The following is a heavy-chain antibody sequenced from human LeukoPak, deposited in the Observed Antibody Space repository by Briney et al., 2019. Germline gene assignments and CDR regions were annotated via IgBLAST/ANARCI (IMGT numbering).Heavy chain of an antibody. CDR2: MNPYSGNT. CDR1: GYTFNGHD. Sequence: ASVKVSCKASGYTFNGHDINWVRQATGQGLEWMGWMNPYSGNTGYAQKFQGRVTMTRDTSINTAYLEFYSLRSEDTAVYYCARGYSPTLRTTGNDYWGQGTLVTVSS. J-gene: IGHJ4*02. D-gene: IGHD1-1*01. V-gene: IGHV1-8*01. CDR3: ARGYSPTLRTTGNDY.